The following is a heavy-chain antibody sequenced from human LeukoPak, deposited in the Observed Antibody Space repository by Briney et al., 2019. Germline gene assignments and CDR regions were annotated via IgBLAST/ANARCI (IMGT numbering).Heavy chain of an antibody. CDR3: ARVSPNTVTTLQYFDY. CDR1: GFTFSSYE. D-gene: IGHD4-17*01. J-gene: IGHJ4*02. CDR2: IRQDGSEK. Sequence: GGSLRLSCAASGFTFSSYEMNWVRQAPGKGLEWVANIRQDGSEKYYVDSVKGRFTISRDNAKNSLYLQMNSLRAEDTAVYYCARVSPNTVTTLQYFDYWGQGTLVTVSS. V-gene: IGHV3-7*01.